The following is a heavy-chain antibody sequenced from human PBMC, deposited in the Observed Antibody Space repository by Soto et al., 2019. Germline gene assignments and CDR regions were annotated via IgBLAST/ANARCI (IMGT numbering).Heavy chain of an antibody. V-gene: IGHV1-8*01. CDR1: AYTFTSYD. Sequence: SLKVSCKASAYTFTSYDVNWVRQATGQGLEWMGWMNPNSGNTGYAQKFQGRVTMTRNTSASTAYMELSSLRCEDTAMYYCARAGDDCSAANCYVIDYWGQGTLVTVSS. J-gene: IGHJ4*02. D-gene: IGHD2-15*01. CDR3: ARAGDDCSAANCYVIDY. CDR2: MNPNSGNT.